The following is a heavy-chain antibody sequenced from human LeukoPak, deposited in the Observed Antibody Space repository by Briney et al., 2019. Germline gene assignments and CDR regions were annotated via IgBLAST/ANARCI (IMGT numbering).Heavy chain of an antibody. Sequence: SETLSLTCTVFGGSISSYYWSWIRQPPGKGLEWIGEINHSGSTNYNPSLKSRVTISVDTSKNQFSLKLSSVTAADTAVYYCARLSSGYADLSWEFDYWGQGTLVTVSS. V-gene: IGHV4-34*01. CDR2: INHSGST. CDR1: GGSISSYY. CDR3: ARLSSGYADLSWEFDY. J-gene: IGHJ4*02. D-gene: IGHD3-3*01.